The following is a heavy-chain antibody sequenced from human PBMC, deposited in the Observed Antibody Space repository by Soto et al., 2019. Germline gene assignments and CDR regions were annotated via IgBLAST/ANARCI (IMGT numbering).Heavy chain of an antibody. CDR2: IVPVFGTT. Sequence: QVQLVQSGAEVKKPGSSVTVSCKASGGTFSSHTVSWVRQAPGQGLEWMGGIVPVFGTTNYAQKFPGRVPITADEATGTTCMELSSLRSDDTAVYSCARWAGFCSSPSCYTALDYWGQGTLVTVSS. CDR1: GGTFSSHT. CDR3: ARWAGFCSSPSCYTALDY. V-gene: IGHV1-69*01. J-gene: IGHJ4*02. D-gene: IGHD2-2*02.